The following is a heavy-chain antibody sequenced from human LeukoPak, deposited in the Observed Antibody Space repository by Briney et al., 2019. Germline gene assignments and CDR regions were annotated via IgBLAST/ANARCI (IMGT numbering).Heavy chain of an antibody. V-gene: IGHV4-34*01. J-gene: IGHJ4*02. Sequence: SETLSLTCAIYGGSFSGYYWSWIRQPPGKGLEWIGEITDSGTTNYNPSLKSRVSLSIDTSRRQLSLKVTSVTAADTAVYYCARGGRARTSSWYYWGQGTPVTVSS. CDR3: ARGGRARTSSWYY. D-gene: IGHD6-13*01. CDR1: GGSFSGYY. CDR2: ITDSGTT.